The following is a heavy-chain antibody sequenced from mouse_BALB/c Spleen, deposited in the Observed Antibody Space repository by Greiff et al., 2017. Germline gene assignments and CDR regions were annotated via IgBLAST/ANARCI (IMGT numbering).Heavy chain of an antibody. V-gene: IGHV1-77*01. CDR2: IYPGSGST. CDR1: GYTFTDYV. Sequence: QVQLKQSGPELVKPGASVKMSCKASGYTFTDYVISWVKQRTGQGLEWIGEIYPGSGSTYYNEKFKGKATLTADKSSNTAYMQLSSLTSEDSAVYFCATRDHTFAYWGQGTLVTVSA. J-gene: IGHJ3*01. CDR3: ATRDHTFAY. D-gene: IGHD3-3*01.